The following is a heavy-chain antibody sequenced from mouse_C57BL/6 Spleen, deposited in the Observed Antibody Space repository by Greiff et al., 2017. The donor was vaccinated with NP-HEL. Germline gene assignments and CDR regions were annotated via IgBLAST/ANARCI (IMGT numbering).Heavy chain of an antibody. D-gene: IGHD1-1*01. CDR3: TTYYGSSARFAY. Sequence: VQLQQSGAELVRPGASVKLSCTASGFNIKDDYMHWVKQRPEQGLEWIGWIDPENGDNEYASKFQGKATITADKSYNTAYLQLSILTSEDTAVYFCTTYYGSSARFAYWGQGTLVTVSA. CDR1: GFNIKDDY. J-gene: IGHJ3*01. V-gene: IGHV14-4*01. CDR2: IDPENGDN.